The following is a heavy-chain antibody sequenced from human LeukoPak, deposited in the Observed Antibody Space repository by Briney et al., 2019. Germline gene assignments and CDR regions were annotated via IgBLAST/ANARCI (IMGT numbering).Heavy chain of an antibody. J-gene: IGHJ5*02. V-gene: IGHV1-3*01. Sequence: ASVKVSCKASGYTFTNYAIHWVRQAPGQRLEWMGWINAGNGNTKYSQKFQGRVTSTRDTSASTAYMYLSSLRSEDTAVYYCARGFTRRVAEPWGQGTLVTVSS. CDR2: INAGNGNT. CDR3: ARGFTRRVAEP. D-gene: IGHD6-19*01. CDR1: GYTFTNYA.